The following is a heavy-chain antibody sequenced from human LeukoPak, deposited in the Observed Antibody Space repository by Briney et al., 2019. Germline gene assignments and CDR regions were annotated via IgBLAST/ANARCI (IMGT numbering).Heavy chain of an antibody. Sequence: SQTLSLTCAISGGSVFSNTAAWNWIRQSPSGGLEWLGRTFYRSKWRNDYAVSVKSRITINPDTSKNQFSLHLNSVTPEDTAVYYCARDLSGTLDYWGQGTLVTVSS. V-gene: IGHV6-1*01. CDR1: GGSVFSNTAA. CDR2: TFYRSKWRN. CDR3: ARDLSGTLDY. J-gene: IGHJ4*02. D-gene: IGHD2/OR15-2a*01.